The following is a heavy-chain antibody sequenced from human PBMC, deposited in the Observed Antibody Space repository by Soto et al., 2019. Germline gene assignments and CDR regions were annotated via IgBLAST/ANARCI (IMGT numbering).Heavy chain of an antibody. CDR2: IYYSGST. V-gene: IGHV4-39*01. CDR3: ARHLVITMVRGAGWFDP. Sequence: LSLTCTVSGGSISSSSYYWGWIRQPPGKGLEWIGSIYYSGSTYYNPSLKSRVTISVDTSKNQFSLKLSSVTAADTAAYYCARHLVITMVRGAGWFDPWGQGTLVTVSS. CDR1: GGSISSSSYY. J-gene: IGHJ5*02. D-gene: IGHD3-10*01.